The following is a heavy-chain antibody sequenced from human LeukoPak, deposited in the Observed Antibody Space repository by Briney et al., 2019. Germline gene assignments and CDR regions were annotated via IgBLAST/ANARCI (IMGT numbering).Heavy chain of an antibody. CDR2: ISGSGGST. Sequence: GGSMRLSCVVSGFIFNNYNMSWVRRAPGKGLEWVSAISGSGGSTYYADSVKGRGTISRDNSKNTLYLQMNSLRVEDTAIYYCAKVTVTMAATGDYWGQGTLVTVSS. CDR3: AKVTVTMAATGDY. V-gene: IGHV3-23*01. CDR1: GFIFNNYN. J-gene: IGHJ4*02. D-gene: IGHD2-15*01.